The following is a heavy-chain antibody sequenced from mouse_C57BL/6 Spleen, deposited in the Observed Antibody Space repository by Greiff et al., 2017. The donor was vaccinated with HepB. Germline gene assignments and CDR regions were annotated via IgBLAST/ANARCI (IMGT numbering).Heavy chain of an antibody. J-gene: IGHJ1*03. V-gene: IGHV2-5*01. CDR2: IWRGGST. CDR1: GFSLTSYG. CDR3: AKKGDYYGSRGWYFDV. Sequence: VKLVESGPGLVQPSQSLSITCTVSGFSLTSYGVHWVRQSPGKGLEWLGVIWRGGSTDYNAAFMSRLSITKDNSKSQVFFKMNSLQADDTAIYYCAKKGDYYGSRGWYFDVWGTGTTVTVSS. D-gene: IGHD1-1*01.